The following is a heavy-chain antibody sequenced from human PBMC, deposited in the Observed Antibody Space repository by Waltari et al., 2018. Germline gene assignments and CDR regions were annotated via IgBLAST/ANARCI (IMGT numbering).Heavy chain of an antibody. J-gene: IGHJ5*02. D-gene: IGHD6-19*01. Sequence: QLQLQESGPGLVKPSETLSLTCTVSGGSISSSSYYWGWRRPPPGKGLEWIGSIFYSGRTYPNPSLTSRVTISVDTSKNQFSLKLSSVTAADTAVYYCARSLYSSGWYAWGQGTLVTVSS. V-gene: IGHV4-39*07. CDR1: GGSISSSSYY. CDR3: ARSLYSSGWYA. CDR2: IFYSGRT.